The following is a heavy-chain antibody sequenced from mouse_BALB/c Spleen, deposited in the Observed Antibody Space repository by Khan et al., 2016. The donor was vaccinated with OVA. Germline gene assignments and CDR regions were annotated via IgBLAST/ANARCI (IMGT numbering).Heavy chain of an antibody. V-gene: IGHV5-6*01. J-gene: IGHJ3*01. CDR1: GFTFSSYS. CDR2: ISSGGDYT. Sequence: EVELVESGGDLVKPGGSLKLSCAASGFTFSSYSMSWVRLTPDKRLEWVATISSGGDYTYYPDSVKGRFTISRDNATNTLYLQMSSLKSEDTAMYYCASHIARTFAYGGQGNLVTVSA. D-gene: IGHD3-3*01. CDR3: ASHIARTFAY.